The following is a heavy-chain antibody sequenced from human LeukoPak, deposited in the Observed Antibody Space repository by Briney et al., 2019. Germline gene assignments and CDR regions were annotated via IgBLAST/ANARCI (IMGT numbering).Heavy chain of an antibody. CDR1: GFTFSSYA. J-gene: IGHJ5*02. V-gene: IGHV3-11*01. D-gene: IGHD6-13*01. CDR3: ARDRVDSSSWSFDP. Sequence: PGGSLRLSCAASGFTFSSYAMSWIRQAPGKGLEWVSYISSSGSTIYYADSVKGRFTISRDNAKNSLYLQMNSLRAEDTAVYYCARDRVDSSSWSFDPWGQGTLVTVSS. CDR2: ISSSGSTI.